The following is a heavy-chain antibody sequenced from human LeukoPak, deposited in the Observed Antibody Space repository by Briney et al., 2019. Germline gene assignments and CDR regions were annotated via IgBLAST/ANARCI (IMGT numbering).Heavy chain of an antibody. D-gene: IGHD3-10*01. CDR1: GFSLSTSGMC. J-gene: IGHJ4*02. V-gene: IGHV2-70*11. CDR2: IDWDDDE. CDR3: ARSTYGSGLVSANDY. Sequence: SGPTLVNPTQTLTLTCTFSGFSLSTSGMCVSWIRQPPGKALEWLARIDWDDDEYYSTSLKTRLTISKDTSKNQVVLTMTNMDPVDTATYYCARSTYGSGLVSANDYWGQGTLVTVSS.